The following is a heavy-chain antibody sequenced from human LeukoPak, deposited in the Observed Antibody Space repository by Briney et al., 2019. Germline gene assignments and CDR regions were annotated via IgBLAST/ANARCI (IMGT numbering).Heavy chain of an antibody. CDR2: IYYSGST. Sequence: SETLSLTCTVSGGSISSSSYYWGWIRQPPGKGLEWIGSIYYSGSTYYNPSLKSRVTISVDTSKNQFSLKLSSVTAADTAVYYCARLGSKSSSLLTWGQGTLVTVSS. V-gene: IGHV4-39*01. CDR1: GGSISSSSYY. D-gene: IGHD6-6*01. CDR3: ARLGSKSSSLLT. J-gene: IGHJ5*02.